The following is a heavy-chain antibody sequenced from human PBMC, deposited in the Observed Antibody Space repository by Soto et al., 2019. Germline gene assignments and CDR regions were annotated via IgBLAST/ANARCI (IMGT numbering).Heavy chain of an antibody. CDR1: GFTSSSYW. V-gene: IGHV3-7*01. CDR3: TRDFQGPLDYGMDV. J-gene: IGHJ6*02. Sequence: GSLRLSCADSGFTSSSYWMSWVRQAPGQGLEWVANVKYDGSQTYYVGSVKGRFTISRDNAKNSLYLQMNSLRAEDTAVYYCTRDFQGPLDYGMDVWGQGTTVTVSS. CDR2: VKYDGSQT. D-gene: IGHD1-1*01.